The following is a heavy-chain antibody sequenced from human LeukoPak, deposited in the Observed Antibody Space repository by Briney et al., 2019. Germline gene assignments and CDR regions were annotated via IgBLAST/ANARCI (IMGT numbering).Heavy chain of an antibody. CDR2: ISSGGAYT. V-gene: IGHV3-21*01. Sequence: GGSLRLSCTGSGFIFSSYGLFWVRQAPGKGLEWVSAISSGGAYTYYADSVKGRFTISRDNALNSVSLQMNGLRAEDTAIYYCTRDPEVPDYYSYMDVWGKGTTVTVSS. CDR1: GFIFSSYG. CDR3: TRDPEVPDYYSYMDV. J-gene: IGHJ6*03.